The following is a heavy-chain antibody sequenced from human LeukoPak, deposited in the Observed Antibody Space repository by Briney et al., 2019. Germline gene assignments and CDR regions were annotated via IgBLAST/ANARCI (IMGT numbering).Heavy chain of an antibody. D-gene: IGHD2-15*01. V-gene: IGHV3-21*01. CDR1: GFSFSSHA. CDR3: ARDSPGTYCSGGSCYSNWFDP. Sequence: GRSLRLSCAASGFSFSSHAMNWVRLAPGKGLEWVSFISSDGRDIFYSDSVRGRFTISRDNAKNSLYLQMNSLRAEDTAVYYCARDSPGTYCSGGSCYSNWFDPWGQGTLVTVSS. CDR2: ISSDGRDI. J-gene: IGHJ5*02.